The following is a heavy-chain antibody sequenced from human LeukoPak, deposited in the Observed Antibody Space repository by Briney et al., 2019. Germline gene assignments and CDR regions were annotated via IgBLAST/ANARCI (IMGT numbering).Heavy chain of an antibody. J-gene: IGHJ4*02. D-gene: IGHD1-26*01. CDR3: ARFGGSYEVFDY. CDR1: GGSISSCGYY. Sequence: SQTLSLTCTVSGGSISSCGYYWSWIRQHPGKGLEWIGYIYYSGSTYYNPSLKSRVTISVDTSKNQFSLKLSSVTAADTAVYYCARFGGSYEVFDYWGQGTLVTVSS. CDR2: IYYSGST. V-gene: IGHV4-31*03.